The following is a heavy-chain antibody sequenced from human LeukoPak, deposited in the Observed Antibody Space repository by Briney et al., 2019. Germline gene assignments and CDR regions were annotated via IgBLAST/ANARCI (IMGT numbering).Heavy chain of an antibody. V-gene: IGHV1-2*07. CDR2: INPNNPAT. J-gene: IGHJ5*02. Sequence: ASVKVSCRASGYTFNHNYLHWVRQAPGQGLEWMGWINPNNPATHSSHKFQGRVTMTSDSSISTVYLEVNRLKPDDTAVYFCARVRDYSNSPFNWFDAWGQGTLVIVSS. CDR1: GYTFNHNY. D-gene: IGHD6-6*01. CDR3: ARVRDYSNSPFNWFDA.